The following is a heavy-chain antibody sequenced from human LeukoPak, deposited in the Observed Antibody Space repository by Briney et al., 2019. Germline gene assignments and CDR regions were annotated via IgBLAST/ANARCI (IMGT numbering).Heavy chain of an antibody. CDR1: GGSFTEYH. CDR2: INYTGRT. V-gene: IGHV4-34*01. D-gene: IGHD5/OR15-5a*01. CDR3: ARERRVEVSARQTVAFDM. J-gene: IGHJ3*02. Sequence: SETLYLICAVYGGSFTEYHWSWIRQPPGKSLEWIGEINYTGRTHYNPSLTSRVTISIDMSERQFSLRLTSVTAADTAVSYCARERRVEVSARQTVAFDMWAQGTMVIVSS.